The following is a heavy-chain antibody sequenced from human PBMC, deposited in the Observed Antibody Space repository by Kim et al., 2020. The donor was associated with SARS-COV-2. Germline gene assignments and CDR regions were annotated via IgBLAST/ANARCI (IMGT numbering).Heavy chain of an antibody. CDR2: ISAYNGNT. V-gene: IGHV1-18*01. J-gene: IGHJ5*02. Sequence: ASVKVSCKASGYTFTSYGISWVRQAPGQGLEWMGWISAYNGNTNYAQKLQGRVTMTTDTSTSTAYMELRSLRSDDTAVYYCAREVGGYCSGDSCYSMSTGWFDPWGQGTLVTVSS. CDR1: GYTFTSYG. CDR3: AREVGGYCSGDSCYSMSTGWFDP. D-gene: IGHD2-15*01.